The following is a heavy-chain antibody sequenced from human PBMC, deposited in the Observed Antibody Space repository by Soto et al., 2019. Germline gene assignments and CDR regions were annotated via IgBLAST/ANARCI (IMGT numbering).Heavy chain of an antibody. Sequence: QVQLVQSGAEVKKPGASVKVSCKASGYTFTSYAMHWVRQAPGQRLEWMGWINAGNGTTKYSQKFQGRVTITRDTTASTAYMELSSLRSEDTAVYYCARDRLVVVAATPGDYGMDVWGQGTTVTVSS. D-gene: IGHD2-15*01. CDR1: GYTFTSYA. V-gene: IGHV1-3*01. J-gene: IGHJ6*02. CDR3: ARDRLVVVAATPGDYGMDV. CDR2: INAGNGTT.